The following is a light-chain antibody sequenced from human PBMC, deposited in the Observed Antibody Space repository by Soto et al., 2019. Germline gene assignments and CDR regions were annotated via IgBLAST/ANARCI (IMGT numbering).Light chain of an antibody. Sequence: SASALSANVRDRVTITCRASQTINRRLAWYQQKPGKAPKVLIHDASTLESGVPSRFSGSGSGTEFTLTISSLQPDDFATYCCQQYNSYSTFGQGTKVDIK. J-gene: IGKJ1*01. CDR3: QQYNSYST. CDR2: DAS. V-gene: IGKV1-5*01. CDR1: QTINRR.